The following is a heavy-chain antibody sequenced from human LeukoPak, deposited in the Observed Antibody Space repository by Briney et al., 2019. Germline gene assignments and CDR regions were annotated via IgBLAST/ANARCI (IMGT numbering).Heavy chain of an antibody. CDR2: VYYSGST. J-gene: IGHJ4*02. D-gene: IGHD3-10*01. CDR3: ARRHYGSGTGTYPD. V-gene: IGHV4-59*01. CDR1: GASLSPNY. Sequence: SETLSLTCTVSGASLSPNYWSWIRQPPGKGLEWIGYVYYSGSTDYNPSLKSRVTISVDTSKNQVSLKLNSVTAADTAVYYCARRHYGSGTGTYPDWGQGTLVTVSS.